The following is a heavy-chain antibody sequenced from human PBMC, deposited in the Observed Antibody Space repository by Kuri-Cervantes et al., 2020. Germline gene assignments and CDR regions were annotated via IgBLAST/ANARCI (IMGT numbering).Heavy chain of an antibody. CDR1: GFTFTKYG. Sequence: GESLKISCVASGFTFTKYGMTWVRQAPGKGLEWVSSICSSRSYIYYADSVKGRFTISRDNAKNSLYLQMNSLRAEDTAVYYCARDLYDSSGFDYWGQGTLVTVSS. V-gene: IGHV3-21*01. J-gene: IGHJ4*02. CDR2: ICSSRSYI. CDR3: ARDLYDSSGFDY. D-gene: IGHD3-22*01.